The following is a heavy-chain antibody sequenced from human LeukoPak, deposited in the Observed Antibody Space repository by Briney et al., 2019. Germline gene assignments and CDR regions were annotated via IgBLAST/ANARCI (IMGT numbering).Heavy chain of an antibody. Sequence: GESLKISCKGSGYSFTSYWIGWVRQMPGKGLEWMGIIYPGDSDTSYSPSFQGQVTISADKSISTAYLQWSSLKASDTAMYYCARRRRYGGNRDAFDIWGQGTMVTVSS. CDR2: IYPGDSDT. CDR3: ARRRRYGGNRDAFDI. J-gene: IGHJ3*02. V-gene: IGHV5-51*01. CDR1: GYSFTSYW. D-gene: IGHD4-23*01.